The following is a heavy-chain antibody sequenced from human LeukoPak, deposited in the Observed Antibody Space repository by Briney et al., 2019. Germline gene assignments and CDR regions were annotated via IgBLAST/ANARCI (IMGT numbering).Heavy chain of an antibody. CDR1: GYTFTSYY. CDR3: ARDPSPYGGNYYFDY. Sequence: GASVKVSCKASGYTFTSYYMHWVRQALGQGLEWMGIINPSGGSTSYAQKFQGRVTMTRDTSTSTVYMELSSLRSEDTAVYYCARDPSPYGGNYYFDYWGQGTLVTVSS. D-gene: IGHD4-23*01. CDR2: INPSGGST. V-gene: IGHV1-46*01. J-gene: IGHJ4*02.